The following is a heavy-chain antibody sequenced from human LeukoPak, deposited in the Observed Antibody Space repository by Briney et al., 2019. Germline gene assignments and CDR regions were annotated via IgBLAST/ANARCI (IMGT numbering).Heavy chain of an antibody. D-gene: IGHD3/OR15-3a*01. V-gene: IGHV4-39*01. CDR2: IYYSGST. CDR3: ARQTGSGLFILP. J-gene: IGHJ4*02. CDR1: GGPISSYY. Sequence: SETLSLTCTVSGGPISSYYWGWIRQPPGKGLEWIGSIYYSGSTYYNPSLKSRVTISVDTSKNQFSLRLTSVTAADTAVYYCARQTGSGLFILPGGQGTLVTVSS.